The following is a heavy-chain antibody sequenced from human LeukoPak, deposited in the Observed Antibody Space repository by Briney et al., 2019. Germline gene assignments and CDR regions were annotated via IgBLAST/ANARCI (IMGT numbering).Heavy chain of an antibody. J-gene: IGHJ4*02. V-gene: IGHV4-34*01. D-gene: IGHD1-26*01. CDR1: GGSFSGYY. CDR2: INHSGST. Sequence: SETLSLTCAVYGGSFSGYYWSWIRQPPGRGLEWIGEINHSGSTNYNPSLKSRVTISVDTSKNQFSLKLSSVTAADTAAYYCARGPRSRIVGATRRSYFDYWGQGTLVTVSS. CDR3: ARGPRSRIVGATRRSYFDY.